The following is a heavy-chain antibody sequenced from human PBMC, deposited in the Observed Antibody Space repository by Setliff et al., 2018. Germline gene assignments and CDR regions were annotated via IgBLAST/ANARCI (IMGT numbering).Heavy chain of an antibody. Sequence: PGGSLRLSCVASGFDFSSYGMHWVRQAPGKGLEWVTLIRYDSSTRHYADSVKGRFSVSRDNSRNTLYLQMNSLRVEDTAVYYCAKDKSRVVMQYAGWGLFDYWGQGTLVTVSS. CDR2: IRYDSSTR. J-gene: IGHJ4*02. CDR3: AKDKSRVVMQYAGWGLFDY. CDR1: GFDFSSYG. D-gene: IGHD7-27*01. V-gene: IGHV3-30*02.